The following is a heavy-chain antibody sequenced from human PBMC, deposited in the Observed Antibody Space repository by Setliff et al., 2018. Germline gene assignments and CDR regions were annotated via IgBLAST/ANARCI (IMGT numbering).Heavy chain of an antibody. CDR1: GYTFTSYG. CDR3: ARAPAYSSAPGSYAFDI. Sequence: ASVKVSCKASGYTFTSYGISWVRQAPGQGLEWMGWISAYNGNTNYAQKLQGRVTMTTDTSTSTAYMELRSLRSDDTAVYYCARAPAYSSAPGSYAFDIWGQGTMVTVSS. J-gene: IGHJ3*02. CDR2: ISAYNGNT. D-gene: IGHD6-25*01. V-gene: IGHV1-18*01.